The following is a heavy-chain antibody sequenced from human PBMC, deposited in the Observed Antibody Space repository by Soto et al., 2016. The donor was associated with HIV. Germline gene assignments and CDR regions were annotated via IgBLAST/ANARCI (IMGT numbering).Heavy chain of an antibody. CDR2: IRSKANSYAT. CDR3: TRRHYGTHSTNFDY. D-gene: IGHD3-10*01. CDR1: GFTFSGSA. V-gene: IGHV3-73*01. Sequence: EVQLVESGGGLVQPGGSLKLSCAASGFTFSGSAMHWVRQASGKGLEWVGRIRSKANSYATAYGAPAKGRFTISRDDSKNTAYLQMNSLKTEDTAVYYCTRRHYGTHSTNFDYWGQGTLVTVSS. J-gene: IGHJ4*02.